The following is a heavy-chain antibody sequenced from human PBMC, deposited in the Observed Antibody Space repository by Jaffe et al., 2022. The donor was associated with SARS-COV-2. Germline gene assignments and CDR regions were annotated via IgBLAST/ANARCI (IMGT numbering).Heavy chain of an antibody. D-gene: IGHD3-10*01. V-gene: IGHV1-18*01. Sequence: QVQLVQSGAEVKKPGASVKVSCKASGYTFTSYGISWVRQAPGQGLEWMGWISAYNGNTNYAQKLQGRVTMTTDTSTSTAYMELRSLRSDDTAVYYCARPTGSNYYGSGMDYYGMDVWGQGTTVTVSS. J-gene: IGHJ6*02. CDR2: ISAYNGNT. CDR3: ARPTGSNYYGSGMDYYGMDV. CDR1: GYTFTSYG.